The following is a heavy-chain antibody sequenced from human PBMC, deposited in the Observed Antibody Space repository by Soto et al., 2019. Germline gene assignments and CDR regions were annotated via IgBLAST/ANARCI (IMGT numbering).Heavy chain of an antibody. J-gene: IGHJ4*02. CDR3: ASGLWELRTFDY. Sequence: ASVKVSCNASGYTFTNYAMHWVPQAPGQRLEWMGWTNAGNGNTKYSQKVQGRVTITRDTSAGTAYMELSSLRSEDTAVYYCASGLWELRTFDYWGQGTLVTVSS. V-gene: IGHV1-3*01. D-gene: IGHD1-26*01. CDR1: GYTFTNYA. CDR2: TNAGNGNT.